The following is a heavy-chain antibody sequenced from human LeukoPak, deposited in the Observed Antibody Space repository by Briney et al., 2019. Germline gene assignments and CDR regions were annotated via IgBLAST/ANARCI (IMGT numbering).Heavy chain of an antibody. CDR1: GFTFSSYA. CDR3: AKRGVGSGSYPTYYFDY. V-gene: IGHV3-23*01. D-gene: IGHD1-26*01. CDR2: ISGSGGST. Sequence: GGSLRLSCAACGFTFSSYAMSWVRQAPGKGLEWVTAISGSGGSTYYADSVKGRFTISRDNSKNTLYLQMNSLRAEDTAVYYCAKRGVGSGSYPTYYFDYWGQGTLVTVSS. J-gene: IGHJ4*02.